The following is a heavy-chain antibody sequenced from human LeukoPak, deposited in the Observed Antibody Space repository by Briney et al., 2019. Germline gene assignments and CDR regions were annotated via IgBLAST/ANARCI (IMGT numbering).Heavy chain of an antibody. CDR2: IIPIFGTA. CDR1: GGTFNSYA. V-gene: IGHV1-69*05. Sequence: SVKVSCKASGGTFNSYAISWVRQVPGQGLEWMGRIIPIFGTANYAQKFQGRVTITTDESTSTAYMELSSLRSEDTAVYYCARREMGRGYSYGTYDYWGQGTLVTVSS. CDR3: ARREMGRGYSYGTYDY. D-gene: IGHD5-18*01. J-gene: IGHJ4*02.